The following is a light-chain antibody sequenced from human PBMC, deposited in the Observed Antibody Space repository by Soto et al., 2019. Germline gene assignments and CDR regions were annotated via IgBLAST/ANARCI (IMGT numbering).Light chain of an antibody. CDR2: EVS. J-gene: IGLJ3*02. CDR1: SSDVGGYNY. CDR3: SSYSSVTTLWV. Sequence: QSALTQPPSASGSPGQSVAISCTGTSSDVGGYNYVSWDQQHPGKAPKLIIYEVSNRPSGVSNRFSGSKSGNTASLTVSGLQAEDEADYYCSSYSSVTTLWVFGGGTKVTVL. V-gene: IGLV2-14*01.